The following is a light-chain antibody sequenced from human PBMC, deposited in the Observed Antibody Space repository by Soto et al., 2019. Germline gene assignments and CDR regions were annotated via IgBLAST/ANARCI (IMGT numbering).Light chain of an antibody. CDR1: SSDVGGYNY. Sequence: QSVLTQPASVSGSPGQSITISCTGTSSDVGGYNYVSWYKHYPGKAPKLKIYEAIKRPSEVSSRFSGSKSGTTASLTISGLQAEDEADYYCSSYTCSNTLVVGTGTNVTVL. V-gene: IGLV2-14*01. J-gene: IGLJ1*01. CDR2: EAI. CDR3: SSYTCSNTLV.